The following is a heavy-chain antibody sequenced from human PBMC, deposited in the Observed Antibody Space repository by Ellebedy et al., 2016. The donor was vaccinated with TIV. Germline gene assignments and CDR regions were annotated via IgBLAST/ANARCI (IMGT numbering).Heavy chain of an antibody. Sequence: SETLSLTXAVYGGSFSGYYWSWIRQPPGKGLEWIGENNHSGSTNYNPSLKSRVTISVDTSKNQFSLKLSSVTAADTAVYYCASLIAAAGTHGGDYWGQGTLVTVSS. J-gene: IGHJ4*02. D-gene: IGHD6-13*01. CDR1: GGSFSGYY. V-gene: IGHV4-34*01. CDR2: NNHSGST. CDR3: ASLIAAAGTHGGDY.